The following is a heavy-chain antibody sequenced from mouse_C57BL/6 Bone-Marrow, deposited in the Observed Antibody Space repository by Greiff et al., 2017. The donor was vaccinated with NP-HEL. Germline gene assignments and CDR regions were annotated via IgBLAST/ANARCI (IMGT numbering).Heavy chain of an antibody. V-gene: IGHV2-2*01. CDR3: ARNPSTMVTTLYYFDY. CDR2: IWSGGST. J-gene: IGHJ2*01. CDR1: GFSLTSYG. Sequence: VQLQQSGPGLVQPSQSLSITCTVSGFSLTSYGVHWVRQSPGKGLEWLGVIWSGGSTDYNAALISRLSISKDNSKGQVFFKMNSLQADDTAIYYCARNPSTMVTTLYYFDYWGQGTTLTVSS. D-gene: IGHD2-2*01.